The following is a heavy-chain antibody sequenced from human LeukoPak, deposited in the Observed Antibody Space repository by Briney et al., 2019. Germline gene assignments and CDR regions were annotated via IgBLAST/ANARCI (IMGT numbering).Heavy chain of an antibody. D-gene: IGHD3-10*01. CDR3: AKDMVPDGFWEVDY. CDR1: GFAFSTYI. Sequence: GGSLRLSCGASGFAFSTYIMSWVRQAPGKGLEWVSSLVATGETRYADSVKGRFTISRDNSKSTLYLQMSGLRAEDTAIYYCAKDMVPDGFWEVDYWGLGTPVTVSS. CDR2: LVATGET. V-gene: IGHV3-23*01. J-gene: IGHJ4*02.